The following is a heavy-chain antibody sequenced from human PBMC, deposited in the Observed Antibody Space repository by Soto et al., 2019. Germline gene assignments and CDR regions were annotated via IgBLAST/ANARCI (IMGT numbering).Heavy chain of an antibody. D-gene: IGHD3-22*01. Sequence: QVQLVESGGGVVQPGRSLRLSCAASGFTFSDYSMHLVRQAPGKGLEWVALISDEGSNKYYPDSVKGRFTISRDNPKNTLYLQMTSLRAEDTAVYYCATQGYDNSGLDNWGQVTLVTVSS. CDR3: ATQGYDNSGLDN. V-gene: IGHV3-30*03. CDR1: GFTFSDYS. J-gene: IGHJ4*02. CDR2: ISDEGSNK.